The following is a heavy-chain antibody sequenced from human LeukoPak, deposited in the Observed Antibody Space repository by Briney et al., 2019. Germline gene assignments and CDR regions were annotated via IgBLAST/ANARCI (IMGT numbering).Heavy chain of an antibody. CDR3: ARGDGIVVVVAATADY. CDR1: GYTFTSYY. J-gene: IGHJ4*02. D-gene: IGHD2-15*01. CDR2: INPSGGST. Sequence: ASVKVSCKASGYTFTSYYMHWVRQAPGQGLECMGIINPSGGSTSYAQKFQGRVTMTRDTSTSTVYMELSSLRSEDTAVYYCARGDGIVVVVAATADYWGQGTLVTVSS. V-gene: IGHV1-46*01.